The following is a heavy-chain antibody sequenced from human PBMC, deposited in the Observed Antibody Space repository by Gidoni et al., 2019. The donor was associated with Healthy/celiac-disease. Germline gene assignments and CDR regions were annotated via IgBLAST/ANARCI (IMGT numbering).Heavy chain of an antibody. V-gene: IGHV1-3*01. CDR1: GYTFPSYA. J-gene: IGHJ5*02. CDR2: INAGNGNT. Sequence: QVQLVQSGAEVKKPGASVKVSCKASGYTFPSYAMHWVRQAPGQRLEWMGWINAGNGNTKYSQKFQGRVTITRDTSASTAYMELSSLRSEDTAVYYCARNVLRFLEAYNWFDPWGQGTLVTVSS. CDR3: ARNVLRFLEAYNWFDP. D-gene: IGHD3-3*01.